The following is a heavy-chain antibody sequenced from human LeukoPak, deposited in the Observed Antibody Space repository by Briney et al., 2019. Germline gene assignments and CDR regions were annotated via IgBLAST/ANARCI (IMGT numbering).Heavy chain of an antibody. V-gene: IGHV3-9*01. CDR3: ARVLELRGLDY. J-gene: IGHJ4*02. CDR1: GFTFDDYA. CDR2: ISWNSGSI. D-gene: IGHD1-7*01. Sequence: GGSLRLSCAASGFTFDDYAMHWVRQAPGKGLEWVSGISWNSGSIGYADSVKGRFTISRDNAKNSLYLQMNSLRAEDTAVYYCARVLELRGLDYWGQGTLVTVSS.